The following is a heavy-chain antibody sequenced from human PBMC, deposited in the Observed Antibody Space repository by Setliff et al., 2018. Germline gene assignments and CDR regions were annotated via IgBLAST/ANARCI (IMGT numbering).Heavy chain of an antibody. CDR1: GFTFSTYW. D-gene: IGHD3-3*01. J-gene: IGHJ4*02. CDR3: VRGTFSDFWSGDYYDY. V-gene: IGHV3-7*01. Sequence: PGGSLRLSCVASGFTFSTYWMSWVRQAPGKGLEWVANIKQDGSEKYYVDSVKGRFTISRDNAKNSLYLQMNSLRAEDTAMYHCVRGTFSDFWSGDYYDYWGQGTLVTVSS. CDR2: IKQDGSEK.